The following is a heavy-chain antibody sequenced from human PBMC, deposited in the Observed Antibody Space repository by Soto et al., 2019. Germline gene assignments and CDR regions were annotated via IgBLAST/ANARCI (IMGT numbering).Heavy chain of an antibody. CDR2: IYYSGST. V-gene: IGHV4-30-4*01. J-gene: IGHJ4*02. D-gene: IGHD5-18*01. CDR1: GGSISSGDYY. CDR3: TSRRDWTAVDPFDY. Sequence: PSETLSLTCTVSGGSISSGDYYWSWIRQPPGKGLEWIGYIYYSGSTSYNPSLRSRATISVDTSKNQFSLKLTSVTAADTAVYYCTSRRDWTAVDPFDYWGLGTLVTVSS.